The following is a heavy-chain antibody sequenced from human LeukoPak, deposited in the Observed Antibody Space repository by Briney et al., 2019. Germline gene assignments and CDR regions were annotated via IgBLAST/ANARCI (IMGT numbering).Heavy chain of an antibody. CDR1: GYSFTTYW. V-gene: IGHV5-51*01. CDR2: IHPGDSDT. Sequence: GESLKISCKGSGYSFTTYWIGWVRQMPGKGLEWMGIIHPGDSDTRYSPSFQGQVIISADKSTSTAYLQWSSLKASDSAMYYCASAARSSWYDYWGQGTLVTVSS. CDR3: ASAARSSWYDY. J-gene: IGHJ4*02. D-gene: IGHD6-13*01.